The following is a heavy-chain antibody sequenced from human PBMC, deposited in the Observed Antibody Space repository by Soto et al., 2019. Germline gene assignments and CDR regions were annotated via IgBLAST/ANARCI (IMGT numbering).Heavy chain of an antibody. CDR1: RGSINIYY. D-gene: IGHD3-22*01. CDR3: AKYVSRGYYCDS. Sequence: SETLSLTCTVSRGSINIYYWSWIRQPPGKGLEWIGYINDNGNTNYNPSLRSRVTISVDTSKSQFSLKLGSVTAADTAVYYCAKYVSRGYYCDSWGQGTLVT. J-gene: IGHJ5*01. CDR2: INDNGNT. V-gene: IGHV4-59*01.